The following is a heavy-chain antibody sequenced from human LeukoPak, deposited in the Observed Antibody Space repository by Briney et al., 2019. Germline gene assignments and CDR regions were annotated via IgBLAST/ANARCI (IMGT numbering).Heavy chain of an antibody. CDR3: ARDLYYYGSGNYVPGLPDY. CDR2: ISSRNIYI. Sequence: GGSLRLSCAASGFTFSSYTMNWVRQAPGKGLEWVSSISSRNIYIYYADSVKGRFTISRDNAKNSLYLQMNGLRAEDTAVYYCARDLYYYGSGNYVPGLPDYWGQGTLVTVSS. D-gene: IGHD3-10*01. V-gene: IGHV3-21*01. J-gene: IGHJ4*02. CDR1: GFTFSSYT.